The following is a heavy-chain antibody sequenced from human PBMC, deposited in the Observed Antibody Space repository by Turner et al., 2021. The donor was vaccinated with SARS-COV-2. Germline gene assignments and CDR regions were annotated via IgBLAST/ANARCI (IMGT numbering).Heavy chain of an antibody. Sequence: EVQLLESGGGLVQPGGSLRLSCAASGFTFSSYAMSWVRQAPGKGLEWVSAISGSGGSTYYADSVKGRFTISRDTSKNTLYLQMNSLRAEDTVVYYCATVPPYGDYFDYWGQGTLVTVSS. CDR1: GFTFSSYA. V-gene: IGHV3-23*01. J-gene: IGHJ4*02. D-gene: IGHD4-17*01. CDR3: ATVPPYGDYFDY. CDR2: ISGSGGST.